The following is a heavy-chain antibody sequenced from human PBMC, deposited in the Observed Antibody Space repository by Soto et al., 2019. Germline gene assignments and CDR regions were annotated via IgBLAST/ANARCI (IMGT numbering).Heavy chain of an antibody. CDR1: GFTVSSNY. CDR2: IYSGGST. CDR3: ARDLFFLAARQRSSHHSHYYYYGMDV. Sequence: EVQLVETGGGLIQPGGSLRLSCAASGFTVSSNYMSWVRQAPGKGLEWVSVIYSGGSTYYADSVKGRFTISRDTSTSTAYMDLRSLRSDDTAVYYCARDLFFLAARQRSSHHSHYYYYGMDVWGQGTTVTVSS. V-gene: IGHV3-53*05. J-gene: IGHJ6*02. D-gene: IGHD6-6*01.